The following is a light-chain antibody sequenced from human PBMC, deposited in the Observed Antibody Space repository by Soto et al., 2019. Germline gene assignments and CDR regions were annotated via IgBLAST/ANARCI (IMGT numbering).Light chain of an antibody. Sequence: QSVLTQTPSASGTPGQTVTISCSGSRSNIGNNAVSWYQQFPGTAPKLLIYKNNQRPSGVPDRFSGSKSGTSASLAIGGLQSEDEADYYCATWDDSLNARGVFGGGTKLTVL. J-gene: IGLJ3*02. V-gene: IGLV1-44*01. CDR3: ATWDDSLNARGV. CDR2: KNN. CDR1: RSNIGNNA.